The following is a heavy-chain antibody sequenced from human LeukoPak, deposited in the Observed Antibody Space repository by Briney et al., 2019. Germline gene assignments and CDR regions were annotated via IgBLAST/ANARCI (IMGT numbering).Heavy chain of an antibody. Sequence: ASVKVSCKASGYTFTGYYMHWVRQAPGQGLEWMGWINPNSGGTNYAQKFQGRVTMTRDTSISTAYMELSRLRSDDTAVYYCASFRGVAHYYDSSGSFDIWGQGTMVTVSS. CDR2: INPNSGGT. CDR3: ASFRGVAHYYDSSGSFDI. V-gene: IGHV1-2*02. D-gene: IGHD3-22*01. CDR1: GYTFTGYY. J-gene: IGHJ3*02.